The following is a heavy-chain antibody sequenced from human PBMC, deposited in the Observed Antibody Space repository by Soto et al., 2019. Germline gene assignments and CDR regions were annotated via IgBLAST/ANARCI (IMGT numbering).Heavy chain of an antibody. CDR3: ASGCSGGSCYFDY. CDR2: IYYSGST. Sequence: SETLSLTCTVSGGSISSGGYYWSWIRQHPGKGLEWIGYIYYSGSTYYNPSLKSRVTISVDTSKNQFSLKLSSMTAADTAVYYCASGCSGGSCYFDYWGQGTLVTVSS. CDR1: GGSISSGGYY. V-gene: IGHV4-31*03. D-gene: IGHD2-15*01. J-gene: IGHJ4*02.